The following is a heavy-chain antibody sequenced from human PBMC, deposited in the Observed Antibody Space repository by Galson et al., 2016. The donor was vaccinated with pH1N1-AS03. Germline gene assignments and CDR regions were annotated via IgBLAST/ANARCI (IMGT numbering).Heavy chain of an antibody. D-gene: IGHD6-13*01. CDR1: GVSVPSSGLA. CDR2: IDWDDDK. J-gene: IGHJ4*02. CDR3: GLTGIAATGYFDY. V-gene: IGHV2-70*04. Sequence: PALVKPTQTLTLTCSLSGVSVPSSGLAVGWFRLPPGKALEWLARIDWDDDKFYRTSLKTRLTISKDTSKNQVVLTLTNVGPVDTATYYCGLTGIAATGYFDYWGQGTLVTVSS.